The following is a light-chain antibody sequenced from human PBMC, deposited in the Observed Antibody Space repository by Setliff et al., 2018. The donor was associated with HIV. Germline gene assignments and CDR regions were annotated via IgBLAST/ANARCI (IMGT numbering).Light chain of an antibody. Sequence: QSALTQPPSVSGAPGQRITISCTGSSSNIGAGYDVHWYQHLPGTAPKLLIYRNNNRPSGVPDRLSGSKSGTSASLAITGLQAEDEADYYCQSYDRNLSVVFGGGTKGTVL. J-gene: IGLJ2*01. CDR3: QSYDRNLSVV. CDR1: SSNIGAGYD. V-gene: IGLV1-40*01. CDR2: RNN.